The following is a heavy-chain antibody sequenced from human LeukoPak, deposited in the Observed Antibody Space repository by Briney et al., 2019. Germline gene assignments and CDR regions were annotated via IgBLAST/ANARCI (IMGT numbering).Heavy chain of an antibody. J-gene: IGHJ6*02. CDR3: ARAGKGYYGMDV. CDR2: INGGGHT. Sequence: GGSLRLSCAASGFTFSSYSISWVRQAPGKGLEWVSLINGGGHTYYAASVKGRFTISRDNSKNTLYLQMNSLRAEDTAVYYCARAGKGYYGMDVWGQGTTVTVSS. CDR1: GFTFSSYS. V-gene: IGHV3-66*02. D-gene: IGHD6-13*01.